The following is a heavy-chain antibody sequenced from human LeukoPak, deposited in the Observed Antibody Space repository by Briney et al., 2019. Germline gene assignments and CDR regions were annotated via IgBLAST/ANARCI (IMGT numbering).Heavy chain of an antibody. D-gene: IGHD5-18*01. CDR2: ISGSGGST. CDR1: GFSFSSYA. CDR3: ARVRTAMVSRGMDV. J-gene: IGHJ6*02. V-gene: IGHV3-23*01. Sequence: GGSLRLSCAASGFSFSSYAMSWVRQAPGKGLEWVSVISGSGGSTNYAASVKGRFTISRDNSKNTLYLQMNSLRAEDTAVYYCARVRTAMVSRGMDVWGQGTTVTVSS.